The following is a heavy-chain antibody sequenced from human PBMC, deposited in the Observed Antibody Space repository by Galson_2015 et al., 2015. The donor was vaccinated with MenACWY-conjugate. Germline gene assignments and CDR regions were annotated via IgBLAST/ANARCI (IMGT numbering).Heavy chain of an antibody. CDR1: GFTFSHFW. Sequence: SLRLSCAGSGFTFSHFWMSWVRQAPGKGLEWVANIKQDESEEYYVDSVKGRFTISRDNAKNSLFLQMNSLRAEDTALYHCARDVGCSGGSCYPRKYYFDSWGQGTLVTVSS. J-gene: IGHJ4*02. CDR3: ARDVGCSGGSCYPRKYYFDS. D-gene: IGHD2-15*01. V-gene: IGHV3-7*03. CDR2: IKQDESEE.